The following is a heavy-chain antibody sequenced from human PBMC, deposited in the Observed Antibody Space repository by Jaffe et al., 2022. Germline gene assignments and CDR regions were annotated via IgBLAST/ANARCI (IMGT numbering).Heavy chain of an antibody. CDR3: TTGLGGDYVWYAFDI. J-gene: IGHJ3*02. CDR1: GFTFSNAW. D-gene: IGHD3-16*01. CDR2: IKSKTDGGTT. V-gene: IGHV3-15*01. Sequence: EVQLVESGGGLVKPGGSLRLSCAASGFTFSNAWMSWVRQAPGKGLEWVGRIKSKTDGGTTDYAAPVKGRFTISRDDSKNTLYLQMNSLKTEDTAVYYCTTGLGGDYVWYAFDIWGQGTMVTVSS.